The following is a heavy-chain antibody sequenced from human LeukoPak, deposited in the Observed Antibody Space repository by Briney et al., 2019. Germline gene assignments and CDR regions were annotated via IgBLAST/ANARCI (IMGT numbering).Heavy chain of an antibody. Sequence: SQTLSLTFAISGDSVSSNSAAWNWIRQSPSRGLEWLGRTYYRTKWYNDYAVSVKSRITINPDTSKNQFSLQLNSVTPEDTAVYYCARALRYSSGWALDYWGQGTRVTVSS. CDR3: ARALRYSSGWALDY. CDR2: TYYRTKWYN. CDR1: GDSVSSNSAA. J-gene: IGHJ4*02. D-gene: IGHD6-19*01. V-gene: IGHV6-1*01.